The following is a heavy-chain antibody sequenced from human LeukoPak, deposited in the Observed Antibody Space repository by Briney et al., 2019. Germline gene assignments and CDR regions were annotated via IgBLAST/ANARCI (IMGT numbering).Heavy chain of an antibody. CDR2: INAGNGNT. V-gene: IGHV1-3*03. D-gene: IGHD3-10*01. CDR3: ARGIMVRGATALYYFDY. CDR1: GYTFTSYA. Sequence: ASVKVSCKASGYTFTSYAMHWVRQAPGQRLEWMGWINAGNGNTKYSQEFQGRVTITRDTSASTAYMELSSLRSEDMAVYYCARGIMVRGATALYYFDYWGQGTLVTVSS. J-gene: IGHJ4*02.